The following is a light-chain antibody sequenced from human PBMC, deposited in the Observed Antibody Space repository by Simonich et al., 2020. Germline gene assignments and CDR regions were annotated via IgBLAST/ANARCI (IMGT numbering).Light chain of an antibody. CDR2: AAS. V-gene: IGKV1-27*01. J-gene: IGKJ1*01. CDR3: QKYNSAPWT. CDR1: QGISNY. Sequence: DIKLTQSPSSLSASVGDRVTITCRARQGISNYLACYQQKPGKVPKLLFYAASTLQSGVPSRFSGSGSGTDFTLTISSLQPEDVATYYCQKYNSAPWTFGQGTKVEIK.